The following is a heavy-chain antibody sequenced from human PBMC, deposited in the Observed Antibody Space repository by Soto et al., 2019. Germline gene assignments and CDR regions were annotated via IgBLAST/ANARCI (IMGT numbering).Heavy chain of an antibody. Sequence: EVQLVESGGGLVQPGRSLRLSCASSGFRFDEYGMHWVRQGPGKGLEWVASISWNSGSTGYADSVKGRFIISRDNAKNTLYLQMNSLRPEDTAFYFCAKGVVPAAMAKGGWFDPWGQGTLVTVSS. J-gene: IGHJ5*02. CDR2: ISWNSGST. D-gene: IGHD2-2*01. CDR3: AKGVVPAAMAKGGWFDP. V-gene: IGHV3-9*01. CDR1: GFRFDEYG.